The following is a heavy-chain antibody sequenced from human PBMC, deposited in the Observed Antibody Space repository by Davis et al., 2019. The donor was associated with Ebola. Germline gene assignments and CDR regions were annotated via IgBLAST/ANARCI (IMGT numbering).Heavy chain of an antibody. V-gene: IGHV3-7*03. Sequence: GESLKISCAASGFTFSSYWMSWVRQAPGKGLEWVANIKQDGSEKYYVDSVKGRFTISRDNAKNSLYLQMNSLRAEDTAVYYCARDTITAPFDWSYYYYGMDVWGQGTTVTVSS. J-gene: IGHJ6*02. D-gene: IGHD3-9*01. CDR2: IKQDGSEK. CDR3: ARDTITAPFDWSYYYYGMDV. CDR1: GFTFSSYW.